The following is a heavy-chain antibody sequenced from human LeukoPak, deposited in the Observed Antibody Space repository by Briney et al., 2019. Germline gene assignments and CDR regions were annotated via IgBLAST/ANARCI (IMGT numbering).Heavy chain of an antibody. CDR1: GGSISSSYYY. CDR3: ARSGRGSTTVTTWGKLVAFDI. Sequence: SETLSLTCTVSGGSISSSYYYWGWIRQPPGKGLEWIGSIYYSGSTYYNPSLKSRVTISVDTSKNQFSLKLRSVTAADTAVYYCARSGRGSTTVTTWGKLVAFDIWGQGTMVTVSS. V-gene: IGHV4-39*01. J-gene: IGHJ3*02. CDR2: IYYSGST. D-gene: IGHD4-17*01.